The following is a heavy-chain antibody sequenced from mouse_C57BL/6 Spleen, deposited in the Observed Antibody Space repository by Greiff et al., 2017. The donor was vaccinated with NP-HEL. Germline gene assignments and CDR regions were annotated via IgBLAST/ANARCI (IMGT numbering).Heavy chain of an antibody. V-gene: IGHV2-9-1*01. J-gene: IGHJ1*03. CDR2: IWTGGGT. CDR3: ARNRGVVTYGYFDV. D-gene: IGHD2-5*01. CDR1: GFSLTSYA. Sequence: QVQLKESGPGLVAPSQCLSITCTVSGFSLTSYAISWVRQPPGKGLEWLGVIWTGGGTYYNSALKSRLSISKDNSKSQVYLKKNSLQTDDTTRYYGARNRGVVTYGYFDVWGTGTTVTVSS.